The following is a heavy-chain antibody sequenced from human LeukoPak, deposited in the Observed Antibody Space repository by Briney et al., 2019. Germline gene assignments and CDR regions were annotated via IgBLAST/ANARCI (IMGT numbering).Heavy chain of an antibody. Sequence: PGGSLRLSCVFSGFTFSNYWMSWVRQAPGKGLEWVANMNEVGSRKNYVDSVKGRFTISRDNAKNSLYLQMNSLRVEDAAVCYCAREIPGAASAFDYWGQGTLVTVSS. CDR3: AREIPGAASAFDY. D-gene: IGHD6-25*01. V-gene: IGHV3-7*03. CDR1: GFTFSNYW. CDR2: MNEVGSRK. J-gene: IGHJ4*02.